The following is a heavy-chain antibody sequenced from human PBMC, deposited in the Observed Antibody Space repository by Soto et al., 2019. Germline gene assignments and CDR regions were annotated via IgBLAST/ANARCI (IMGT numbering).Heavy chain of an antibody. V-gene: IGHV3-33*01. CDR1: GFTFSGYG. CDR3: TRRFSDGWYSDY. CDR2: IWYDGSNE. Sequence: QVQLVESGGGVVQPGRSLRLSCAASGFTFSGYGMHWVRQAPGKGLEWVAVIWYDGSNENYADSVKGRFTISRDNSKNTLYLQMNSLRAEDTAVYYCTRRFSDGWYSDYWGQGTLVTFSS. D-gene: IGHD6-19*01. J-gene: IGHJ4*02.